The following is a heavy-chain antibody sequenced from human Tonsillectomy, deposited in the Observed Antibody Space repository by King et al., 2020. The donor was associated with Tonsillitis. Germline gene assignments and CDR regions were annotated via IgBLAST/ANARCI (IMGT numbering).Heavy chain of an antibody. D-gene: IGHD6-19*01. CDR3: ARDQRRAVAGTDLDY. Sequence: QLVKSGAEVKKPGASVKVSCKASGYTFTGYYMHWVRQAPGQGLEWMGWINPNSGGTNYAQKFQGRVTMTRDTSISTAYMELSRLRSDDTAVYYCARDQRRAVAGTDLDYWGQGTLVTVSS. V-gene: IGHV1-2*02. CDR2: INPNSGGT. J-gene: IGHJ4*02. CDR1: GYTFTGYY.